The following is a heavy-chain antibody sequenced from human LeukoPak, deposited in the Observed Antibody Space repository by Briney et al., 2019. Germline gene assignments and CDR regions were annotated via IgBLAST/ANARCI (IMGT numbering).Heavy chain of an antibody. CDR3: ASPYCSSTSCEQYYYYYGMDV. J-gene: IGHJ6*02. CDR2: IIPIFGTA. CDR1: GGTFISYA. D-gene: IGHD2-2*01. Sequence: GASVKVSCKASGGTFISYAISWVRQAPGQGLEWMGGIIPIFGTANYAQKFQGRVTITADESTSTAYMELSSLRSEDTAVYYCASPYCSSTSCEQYYYYYGMDVWGQGTTVTVSS. V-gene: IGHV1-69*13.